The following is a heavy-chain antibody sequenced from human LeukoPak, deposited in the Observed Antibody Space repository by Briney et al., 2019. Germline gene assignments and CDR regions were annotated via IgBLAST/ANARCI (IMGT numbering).Heavy chain of an antibody. V-gene: IGHV1-69*13. CDR1: GGTFSSYA. J-gene: IGHJ6*02. CDR2: IIPIFGTA. D-gene: IGHD2-21*02. Sequence: ASVTVSCKASGGTFSSYAISWVRQAPGQGLEWMGGIIPIFGTANYAQKFQGRVTITADESTSTAYMELSSLRSEDTAVYYCARGGFHACGGDCYLIDYYYYYGMDVWGQGTTVTVSS. CDR3: ARGGFHACGGDCYLIDYYYYYGMDV.